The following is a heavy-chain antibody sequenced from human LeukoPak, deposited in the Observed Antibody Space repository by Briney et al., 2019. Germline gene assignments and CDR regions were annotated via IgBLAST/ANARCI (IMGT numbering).Heavy chain of an antibody. CDR1: GGTFSSYA. CDR2: IIPIFGTA. D-gene: IGHD3-16*02. CDR3: ARVPGLRLGELSPLFDY. Sequence: SVKVSCKSSGGTFSSYAISWVRQAPGQGLEGMGGIIPIFGTANYAQKFQGRVTITADKSTSTAYMELSSLRSEDTAVYYCARVPGLRLGELSPLFDYWGQGTLVTVSS. J-gene: IGHJ4*02. V-gene: IGHV1-69*06.